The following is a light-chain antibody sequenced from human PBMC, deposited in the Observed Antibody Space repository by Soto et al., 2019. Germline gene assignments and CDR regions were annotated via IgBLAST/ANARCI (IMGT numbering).Light chain of an antibody. J-gene: IGKJ1*01. CDR1: QSVRSNF. V-gene: IGKV3-20*01. Sequence: EIVMTQSPAKLSVGPWETATLSWGASQSVRSNFLAWYQQKPGQAPRLLIYGASNRATGIPDRFSGSGSGTDFTLTITRLEPEDFAMYYCQRYDSFRTFGQGTKVDI. CDR3: QRYDSFRT. CDR2: GAS.